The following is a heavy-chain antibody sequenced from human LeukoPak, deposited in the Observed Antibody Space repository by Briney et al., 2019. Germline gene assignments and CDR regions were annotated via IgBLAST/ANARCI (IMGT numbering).Heavy chain of an antibody. D-gene: IGHD6-19*01. J-gene: IGHJ4*02. CDR1: GGSFSGYY. CDR2: INDSGST. CDR3: ARGFRYSSGPSGY. V-gene: IGHV4-34*01. Sequence: SETLSLTCAVYGGSFSGYYWSWIRQPPGKGLEWIGEINDSGSTNYNPSLKSRVTISVDTSKNQFSLKLSSVTAADTAVYYCARGFRYSSGPSGYWGQGTLVTVSS.